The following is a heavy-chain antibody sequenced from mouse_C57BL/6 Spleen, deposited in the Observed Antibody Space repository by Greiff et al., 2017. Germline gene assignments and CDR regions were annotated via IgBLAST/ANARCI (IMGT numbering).Heavy chain of an antibody. Sequence: VQLQQPGAELVKPGASVKMSCKASGYTFTSYWITWVKQRPGQGLEWIGDIYPGSGSTNYNEKFKSKATLTVDTSSSTAYMQLSSLTSEDSAVYYCATYSNYPDYAMDYWGQGTSVTVSS. CDR2: IYPGSGST. V-gene: IGHV1-55*01. D-gene: IGHD2-5*01. CDR3: ATYSNYPDYAMDY. J-gene: IGHJ4*01. CDR1: GYTFTSYW.